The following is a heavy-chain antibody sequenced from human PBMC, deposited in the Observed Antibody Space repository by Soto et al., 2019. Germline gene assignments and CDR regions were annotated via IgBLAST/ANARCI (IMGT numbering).Heavy chain of an antibody. CDR3: ARRAACSGGSCYETFEY. V-gene: IGHV5-51*02. CDR1: GYISTSYW. Sequence: GWSLNISCKGSGYISTSYWTGWVRQMPGNGMEWMGIIYPGDSDTRYSPSFQGQVTISADKSISTAYLQWSSLKASDTAMYYCARRAACSGGSCYETFEYWGQGTLVTVSS. CDR2: IYPGDSDT. J-gene: IGHJ4*02. D-gene: IGHD2-15*01.